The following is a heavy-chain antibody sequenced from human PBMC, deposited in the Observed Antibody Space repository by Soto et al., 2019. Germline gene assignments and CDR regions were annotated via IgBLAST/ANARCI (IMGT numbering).Heavy chain of an antibody. CDR3: ARTPVAGNPTERPVDY. CDR2: IWYDGGNK. Sequence: QVQLVESGGGVVQPGTSLRLSCAASGFSFSSYGMHWVRQAPVKGLEWVALIWYDGGNKYYADSVKGRFTISRDNSKNTLFLQMNNLRAEDTAVDYCARTPVAGNPTERPVDYWGQGTVVTVSS. J-gene: IGHJ4*02. CDR1: GFSFSSYG. V-gene: IGHV3-33*01. D-gene: IGHD6-19*01.